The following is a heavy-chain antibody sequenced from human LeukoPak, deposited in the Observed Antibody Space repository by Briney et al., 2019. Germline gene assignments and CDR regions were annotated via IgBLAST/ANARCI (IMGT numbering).Heavy chain of an antibody. V-gene: IGHV5-51*01. Sequence: GGSLKISCKGSGYSFTSHWIGWVRPMPGKGLEWMGIIYPGDSYTRYSPSFQGQVTISADKSISTAYLQWSSLNASDTATYYCARLGLGEGYNSFDPWGQGTLVTVSS. D-gene: IGHD3/OR15-3a*01. J-gene: IGHJ5*02. CDR3: ARLGLGEGYNSFDP. CDR2: IYPGDSYT. CDR1: GYSFTSHW.